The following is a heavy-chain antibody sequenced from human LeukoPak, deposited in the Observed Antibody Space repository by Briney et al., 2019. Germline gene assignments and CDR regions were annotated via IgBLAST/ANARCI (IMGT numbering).Heavy chain of an antibody. Sequence: SETLSFTCAVSGYSISSGYYWGWLRQPPGKGLEWIGSIYHSGSTYYNPSLKSRVTISVDTSKNQFSLKLSSVTAADTAVYYCARGVTMVRGAAYFDYWGQGTLVTVSS. J-gene: IGHJ4*02. CDR1: GYSISSGYY. D-gene: IGHD3-10*01. V-gene: IGHV4-38-2*01. CDR2: IYHSGST. CDR3: ARGVTMVRGAAYFDY.